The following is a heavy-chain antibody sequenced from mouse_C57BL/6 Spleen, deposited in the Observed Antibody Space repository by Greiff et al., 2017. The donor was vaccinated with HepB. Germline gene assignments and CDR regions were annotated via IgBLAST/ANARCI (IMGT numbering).Heavy chain of an antibody. D-gene: IGHD1-1*01. J-gene: IGHJ2*01. CDR3: ATLTTVVSFDY. CDR2: IDPEDGAT. CDR1: GFNIKDYY. Sequence: EVQLQQSGAELVKPGASVKLSCTASGFNIKDYYMHWVKQRTEQGLEWIGRIDPEDGATKYAPKFQGKATITADTSSNTAYMQHSSLTSEDTAVYYCATLTTVVSFDYWGQGTTLTVSS. V-gene: IGHV14-2*01.